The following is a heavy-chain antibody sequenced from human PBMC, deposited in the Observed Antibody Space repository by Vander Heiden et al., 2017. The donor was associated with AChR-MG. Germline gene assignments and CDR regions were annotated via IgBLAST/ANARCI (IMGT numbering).Heavy chain of an antibody. J-gene: IGHJ3*02. V-gene: IGHV3-30-3*01. CDR1: GFTFISYA. Sequence: QVQLVESGGGVVQPGRSLRLSCAASGFTFISYALHWVRQAPGKGLGWVAVISYDGSNKYYADSVKGRFTISRDNSKNTLYLQMNSLRAEDTAVYYCARKNVEMATMHENDAFDIWGQGTMVTVSS. CDR3: ARKNVEMATMHENDAFDI. D-gene: IGHD5-12*01. CDR2: ISYDGSNK.